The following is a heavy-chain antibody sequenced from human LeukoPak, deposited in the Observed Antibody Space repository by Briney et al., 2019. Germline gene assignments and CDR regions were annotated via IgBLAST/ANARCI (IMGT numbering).Heavy chain of an antibody. V-gene: IGHV3-21*01. CDR1: GFTFSSYS. D-gene: IGHD2-8*01. CDR3: ARRPCTNGVCGFDY. CDR2: ISSSSSYI. J-gene: IGHJ4*02. Sequence: GGSLRLSCAASGFTFSSYSMNWVRQAPGKGLEWVSSISSSSSYIYYADSVKGRFTISRDNAKNSLYLQMNSLRAEDTAVYYCARRPCTNGVCGFDYWGQGTLVTVSS.